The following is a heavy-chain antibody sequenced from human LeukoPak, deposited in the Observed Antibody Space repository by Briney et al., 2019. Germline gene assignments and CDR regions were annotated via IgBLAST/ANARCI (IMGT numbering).Heavy chain of an antibody. J-gene: IGHJ4*02. CDR1: GFTFSSYG. CDR3: ARGVSGGPYYYDSSGYYRFDY. Sequence: GGSLRLSCAASGFTFSSYGMHWVRQAPGKGLEWVAFIRYDGSNKYYADSVKGRFTISRDNSKNTLYLQMNSLRAEDTAVYYCARGVSGGPYYYDSSGYYRFDYWGQGTLVTVSS. D-gene: IGHD3-22*01. CDR2: IRYDGSNK. V-gene: IGHV3-30*02.